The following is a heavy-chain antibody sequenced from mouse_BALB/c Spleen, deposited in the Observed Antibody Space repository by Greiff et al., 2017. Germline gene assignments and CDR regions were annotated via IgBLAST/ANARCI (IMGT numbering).Heavy chain of an antibody. CDR1: GYTFTSYY. V-gene: IGHV1S56*01. CDR2: IYPGNVNT. J-gene: IGHJ3*01. D-gene: IGHD2-2*01. Sequence: QVQLKESGPELVKPGASVRISCKASGYTFTSYYIHWVKQRPGQGLEWIGWIYPGNVNTKYNEKFKGKATLTADKSSSTAYMQLSSLTSEDSAVYFCAREKGSGYPFAYWGQGTLVTVSA. CDR3: AREKGSGYPFAY.